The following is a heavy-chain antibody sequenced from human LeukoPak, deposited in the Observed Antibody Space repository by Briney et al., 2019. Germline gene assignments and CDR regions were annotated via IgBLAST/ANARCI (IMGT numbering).Heavy chain of an antibody. D-gene: IGHD3-16*01. J-gene: IGHJ5*02. CDR3: ARASFWESPINWFDP. V-gene: IGHV1-2*07. CDR2: INPKNGGA. Sequence: ASVKVSCKTSGYTFIGHYMHWVRQAPGQGLEWMGWINPKNGGANYAPSFQGRVTMTRDRSISTVYMELTRLTSDDTAVFYCARASFWESPINWFDPWGQGTLATVSS. CDR1: GYTFIGHY.